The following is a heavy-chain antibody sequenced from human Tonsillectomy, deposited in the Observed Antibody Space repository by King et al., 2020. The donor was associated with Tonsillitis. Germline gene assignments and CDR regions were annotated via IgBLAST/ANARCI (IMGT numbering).Heavy chain of an antibody. J-gene: IGHJ4*02. V-gene: IGHV3-7*03. CDR3: ARGVVAAIYDY. CDR1: GFTFSSSW. Sequence: VQLVESGGGLVQPGGSLRLSCAASGFTFSSSWMNWVRQAPGKGLEWVANIKQDGREKYYVDSVKGRFTISRDNANNSLYLQMDSLRADDTAVYYCARGVVAAIYDYWGLGALVTVSS. D-gene: IGHD2-21*02. CDR2: IKQDGREK.